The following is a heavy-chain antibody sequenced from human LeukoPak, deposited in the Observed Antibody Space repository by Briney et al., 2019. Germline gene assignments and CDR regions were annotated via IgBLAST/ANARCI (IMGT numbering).Heavy chain of an antibody. J-gene: IGHJ4*02. CDR3: ARDALEYSSGYFDY. CDR2: IYYSGST. V-gene: IGHV4-59*13. Sequence: PSETLSLTCTVSGGSISSYYWSWIRQPPGKGVGWFGYIYYSGSTNYNPSLKSRVTLSVDTSKNQFSLKLSSVTAADTAVYYWARDALEYSSGYFDYWGQGTLVTVSS. D-gene: IGHD6-19*01. CDR1: GGSISSYY.